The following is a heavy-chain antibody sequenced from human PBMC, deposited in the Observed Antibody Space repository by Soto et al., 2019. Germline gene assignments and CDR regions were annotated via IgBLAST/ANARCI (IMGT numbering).Heavy chain of an antibody. V-gene: IGHV3-33*01. D-gene: IGHD4-17*01. Sequence: QVQLVESGGGVDQSGRSLRLSCAASGFSFSTHGMHWVRQAPGKGLEWVALIWYDGSNKYYPDSVKGRFTISRDNSKNTLYLQMNSLRAEDTAVYYCAREGYYGDSRVYFDYWGQGTLVTVSS. J-gene: IGHJ4*02. CDR1: GFSFSTHG. CDR2: IWYDGSNK. CDR3: AREGYYGDSRVYFDY.